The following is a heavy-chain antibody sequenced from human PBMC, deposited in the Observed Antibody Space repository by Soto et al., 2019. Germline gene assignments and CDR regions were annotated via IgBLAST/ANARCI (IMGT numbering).Heavy chain of an antibody. Sequence: GGSLRLSCAASGFTVSSNYMSWVRQAPGKGLEWVSVIYSGGSTYYADSVKGRFTISRDNSKNTLYLQMNSLRAEDTAVYYCARDQYGDYVFDYWGQGTRVTVSS. V-gene: IGHV3-53*01. CDR1: GFTVSSNY. J-gene: IGHJ4*02. D-gene: IGHD4-17*01. CDR3: ARDQYGDYVFDY. CDR2: IYSGGST.